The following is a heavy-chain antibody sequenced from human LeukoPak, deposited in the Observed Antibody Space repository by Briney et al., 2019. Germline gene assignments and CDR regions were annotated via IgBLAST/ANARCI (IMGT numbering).Heavy chain of an antibody. Sequence: GGSLRLSCAASDAMHWVRQAPGKGLEWVSAISDSGGSTYYADSVKGRFTISRDNSKNTVYLQIHRLRAEDTAVYYCAKGKGSSSSSIDWWGQGTLVTVPS. V-gene: IGHV3-23*01. CDR1: DA. J-gene: IGHJ4*02. CDR3: AKGKGSSSSSIDW. CDR2: ISDSGGST. D-gene: IGHD2-15*01.